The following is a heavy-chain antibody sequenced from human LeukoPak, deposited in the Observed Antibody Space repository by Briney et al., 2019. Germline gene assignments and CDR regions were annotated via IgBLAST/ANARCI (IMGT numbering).Heavy chain of an antibody. V-gene: IGHV1-18*01. CDR3: ARVGTPYSSSPYYFDY. D-gene: IGHD6-6*01. J-gene: IGHJ4*02. CDR1: GYTFTSYG. CDR2: ISAYNGNT. Sequence: ASVKVSCKASGYTFTSYGISWVRQAPGQGLEWMGWISAYNGNTNYAQKLQGRVTMTTDTSTSTAYMELRSLRSEDTAVYYCARVGTPYSSSPYYFDYWGREPWSPSPQ.